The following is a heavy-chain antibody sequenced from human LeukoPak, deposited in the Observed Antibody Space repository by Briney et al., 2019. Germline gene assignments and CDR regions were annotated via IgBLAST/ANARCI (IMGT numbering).Heavy chain of an antibody. CDR2: INHSGST. V-gene: IGHV4-34*01. Sequence: SETLSLTCAVYGGSFSGYYWSWIRQPPGKGLEWIGEINHSGSTNYNPSLKSRVTISVDTSKSQFSLKLSSVTAADTAVYYCARGQGDSSSWYLYYYYMDVWGKGTTVTVSS. J-gene: IGHJ6*03. D-gene: IGHD6-13*01. CDR3: ARGQGDSSSWYLYYYYMDV. CDR1: GGSFSGYY.